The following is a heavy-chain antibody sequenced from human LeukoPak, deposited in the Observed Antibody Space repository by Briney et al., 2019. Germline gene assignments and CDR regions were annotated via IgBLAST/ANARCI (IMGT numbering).Heavy chain of an antibody. CDR3: AKYAPPTTVITRYFDY. CDR2: IGRSGGGI. CDR1: GFTFNSYA. Sequence: GGSLRLSCAASGFTFNSYAMAWVRQAPGKGLEWVSVIGRSGGGIQYVDSVKGRFTISRDDSKNTPYLQMNSLRADDTAVYYCAKYAPPTTVITRYFDYWGQGTLVTASS. D-gene: IGHD4-23*01. V-gene: IGHV3-23*01. J-gene: IGHJ4*02.